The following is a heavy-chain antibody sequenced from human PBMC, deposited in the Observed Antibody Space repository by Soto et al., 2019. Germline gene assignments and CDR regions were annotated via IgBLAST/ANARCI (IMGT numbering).Heavy chain of an antibody. CDR2: ISSSGRT. Sequence: PSEPLSLTCTVSGGSISSGDVYWSWIRQPPWKCLEWIGHISSSGRTNSHPSLESRVTISVDTSKNQFSLKLTSLNAADTAVYYGPRVCEGVKDLWFDPWGQGTLV. CDR3: PRVCEGVKDLWFDP. D-gene: IGHD2-15*01. J-gene: IGHJ5*02. V-gene: IGHV4-30-4*01. CDR1: GGSISSGDVY.